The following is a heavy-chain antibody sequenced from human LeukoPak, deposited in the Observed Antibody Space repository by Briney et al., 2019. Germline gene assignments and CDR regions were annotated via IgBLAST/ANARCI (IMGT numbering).Heavy chain of an antibody. CDR3: ARAPPTEWSHDC. V-gene: IGHV1-18*01. J-gene: IGHJ4*02. CDR1: GYTFTSYG. Sequence: ASVKVSCKASGYTFTSYGISWVRQAPGQGLEWMGWISAYNGNTNYAQKLQGRVTMTTDTSTSTAYMELSSLRSEDTAVYYCARAPPTEWSHDCWGQGTLVTVSS. D-gene: IGHD3-3*01. CDR2: ISAYNGNT.